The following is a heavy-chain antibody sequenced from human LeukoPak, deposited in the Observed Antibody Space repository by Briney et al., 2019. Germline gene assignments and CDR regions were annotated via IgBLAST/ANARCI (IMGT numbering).Heavy chain of an antibody. V-gene: IGHV1-46*01. CDR3: ALLYCGGDCYTDY. Sequence: GASVKVSCKASGYTFTSNYIHWVRQAPGQGLEWMGMIYPRDGSTSYAQKFQGRVTVTRDTSTSTVYMELSSLRSEDTAVYYCALLYCGGDCYTDYWGQGTLVTVSS. CDR2: IYPRDGST. D-gene: IGHD2-21*02. J-gene: IGHJ4*02. CDR1: GYTFTSNY.